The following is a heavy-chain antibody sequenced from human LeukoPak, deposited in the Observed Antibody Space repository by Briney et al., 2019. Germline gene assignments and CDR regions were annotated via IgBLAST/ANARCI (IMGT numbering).Heavy chain of an antibody. D-gene: IGHD1-7*01. J-gene: IGHJ3*02. CDR1: GGSISSSSYY. CDR2: IYYSGST. CDR3: ARDTGNFPHVSFDI. Sequence: SETLSLTCTVSGGSISSSSYYWGWIRQPPGKGLEWIGNIYYSGSTYYNPSLKSRVTISVDTSKNQFSLKLSSVTAADTAVYYCARDTGNFPHVSFDIWGQETMVTVSS. V-gene: IGHV4-39*07.